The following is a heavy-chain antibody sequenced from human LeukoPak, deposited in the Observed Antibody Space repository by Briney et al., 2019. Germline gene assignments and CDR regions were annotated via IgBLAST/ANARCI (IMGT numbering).Heavy chain of an antibody. J-gene: IGHJ5*02. CDR2: LSSDGSKT. D-gene: IGHD6-25*01. V-gene: IGHV3-30*04. CDR3: ARVSAPVGFQNWLVP. Sequence: GGSLRPSCATSGFTFSSYSMHWVRQGPGRGLEGVAALSSDGSKTYYADSVKGRFTISRDNSNNTLYLEMNSLTAEDTALFYCARVSAPVGFQNWLVPWGQGTLVRVSS. CDR1: GFTFSSYS.